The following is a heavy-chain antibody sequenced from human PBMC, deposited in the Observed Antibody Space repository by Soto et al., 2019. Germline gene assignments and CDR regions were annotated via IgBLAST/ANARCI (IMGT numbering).Heavy chain of an antibody. V-gene: IGHV1-8*01. CDR3: ARERSYGMDD. CDR2: MNPNSGNT. Sequence: QVQLVQSGAEVKKPGASVKVSCKASGYTFTSYDINWVRQATGQGLEWMGWMNPNSGNTVYAQKFQGRVTMTRNSSVSTAYMDLSSLRSEDNAVYYCARERSYGMDDWGQGTTVTVSS. D-gene: IGHD3-16*01. CDR1: GYTFTSYD. J-gene: IGHJ6*02.